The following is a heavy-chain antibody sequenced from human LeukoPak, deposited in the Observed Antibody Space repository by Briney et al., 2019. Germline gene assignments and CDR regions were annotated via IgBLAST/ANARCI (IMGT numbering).Heavy chain of an antibody. J-gene: IGHJ3*02. D-gene: IGHD7-27*01. CDR1: GGSISSSSYY. CDR2: IYYSGST. CDR3: ASGDEAFDI. V-gene: IGHV4-39*07. Sequence: PSETLSLTCTVSGGSISSSSYYWGWIRQPPGKGLEWIRSIYYSGSTYYNPSLKSRVTISVDTSKNQFSLKLSSVTAADTAVYYCASGDEAFDIWGQGTMVTVSS.